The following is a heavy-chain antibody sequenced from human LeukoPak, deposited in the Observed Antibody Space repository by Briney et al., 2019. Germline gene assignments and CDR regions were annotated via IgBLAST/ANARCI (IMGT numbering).Heavy chain of an antibody. Sequence: GGSLRLSXAXXXXXVXSNYMSWVRQAPGKGLEWVSVIYSGGSTYYADSVKGRFTISRDNSKNTLYLQMNSLRAEDTAVYYCARDVRGAFDIWGQGTMVTVSS. CDR1: XXXVXSNY. D-gene: IGHD3-10*01. CDR3: ARDVRGAFDI. V-gene: IGHV3-53*01. CDR2: IYSGGST. J-gene: IGHJ3*02.